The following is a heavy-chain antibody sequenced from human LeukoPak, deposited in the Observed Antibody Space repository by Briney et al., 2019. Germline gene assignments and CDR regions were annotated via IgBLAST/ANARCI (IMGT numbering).Heavy chain of an antibody. D-gene: IGHD3-3*01. CDR1: GYTLTELS. CDR2: YDPGEGER. Sequence: GASVRVSCKVSGYTLTELSMHWVRQAPGKGLEWMGSYDPGEGERINAQKFQGRVTLTEDTSTDTAYMELSSLRSEDTAVYYCATQYDYDGSAYYLRAFDLWGQGTKVTVSS. CDR3: ATQYDYDGSAYYLRAFDL. V-gene: IGHV1-24*01. J-gene: IGHJ3*01.